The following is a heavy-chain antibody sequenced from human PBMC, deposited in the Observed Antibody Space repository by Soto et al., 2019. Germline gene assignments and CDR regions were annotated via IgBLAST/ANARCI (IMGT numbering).Heavy chain of an antibody. J-gene: IGHJ4*02. D-gene: IGHD2-2*01. CDR2: IIPIFGTA. CDR3: AGVLQYCSSTSCYPRDY. CDR1: GGTFSSYA. Sequence: QVPLVQSGAEVKKPGSSVKVSCKASGGTFSSYAISWVRQAPGQGLEWMGGIIPIFGTANYAQKFQGRVTITADKSTSTAYRELSSLRSEDTAVYYCAGVLQYCSSTSCYPRDYWGQGTLVTVSS. V-gene: IGHV1-69*06.